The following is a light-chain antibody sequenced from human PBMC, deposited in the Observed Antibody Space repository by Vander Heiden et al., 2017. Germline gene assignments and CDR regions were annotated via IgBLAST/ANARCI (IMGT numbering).Light chain of an antibody. CDR3: QQCCNWPIT. Sequence: EIVLTQSPATLSLSPGERATLSCRASQSVSSYLAWYQQKPGQAPRLLIYDASNRATGIPARFSGSGSGTDFTLTISSLEPEDFAVYYCQQCCNWPITFGQGTRLEIK. V-gene: IGKV3-11*01. CDR1: QSVSSY. CDR2: DAS. J-gene: IGKJ5*01.